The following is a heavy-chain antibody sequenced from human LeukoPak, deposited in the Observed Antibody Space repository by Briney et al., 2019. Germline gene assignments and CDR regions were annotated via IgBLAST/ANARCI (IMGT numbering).Heavy chain of an antibody. CDR2: ISYDGSNK. V-gene: IGHV3-30*18. CDR3: AKLYGDYAWGQFDY. CDR1: GFTFSSYG. Sequence: GGSLRLSCAASGFTFSSYGMHWVRQAPGKGLEWVAVISYDGSNKYYADSVKGRFAISRDNSKNTLYLQMNSLRAEDTAVYYCAKLYGDYAWGQFDYWGQGTLVTVSS. D-gene: IGHD4-17*01. J-gene: IGHJ4*02.